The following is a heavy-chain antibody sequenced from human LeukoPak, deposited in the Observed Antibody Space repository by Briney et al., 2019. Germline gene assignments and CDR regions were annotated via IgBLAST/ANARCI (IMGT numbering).Heavy chain of an antibody. CDR2: IGPYNGKT. V-gene: IGHV1-18*01. Sequence: ASVKVSFKASGYKFINYGITWVRQAPGRGLEWLGWIGPYNGKTNYAQKFQGRLTMTTDTSSSTAYIEMRSLRSDDTAVYYCARGGISPTNHPSFYYYYMDVWGKGTTVAVSS. CDR1: GYKFINYG. J-gene: IGHJ6*03. CDR3: ARGGISPTNHPSFYYYYMDV. D-gene: IGHD1-14*01.